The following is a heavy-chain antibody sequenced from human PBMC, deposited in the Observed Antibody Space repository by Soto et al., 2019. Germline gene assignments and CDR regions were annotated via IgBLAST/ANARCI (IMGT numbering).Heavy chain of an antibody. D-gene: IGHD3-22*01. J-gene: IGHJ4*02. CDR3: ARGDSSGYFDY. CDR1: GGTFSSYT. V-gene: IGHV1-69*02. Sequence: QVQLVQSGAEVKKPGSSVKVSCKASGGTFSSYTISWVRQAPGQGLEWMGRIIPILGIANYAQKFQGRVTITADKSTSTAYMELSSLGSEDTAVYYCARGDSSGYFDYWGQGTLVTVSS. CDR2: IIPILGIA.